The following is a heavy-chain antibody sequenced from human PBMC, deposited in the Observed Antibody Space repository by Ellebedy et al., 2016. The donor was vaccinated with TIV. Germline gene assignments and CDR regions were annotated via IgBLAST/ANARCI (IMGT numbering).Heavy chain of an antibody. V-gene: IGHV1-18*01. D-gene: IGHD3-10*01. CDR3: ARSRLGGGHWYFDF. J-gene: IGHJ2*01. CDR1: GYTFTRYG. Sequence: ASVKVSXXVSGYTFTRYGMSWVRQAAGQGREWMGWIAVYNGHTKYAQKFQDRVVMTTETATSTVYMELRSLRSDDTAVYYCARSRLGGGHWYFDFWGRGTLVTVSS. CDR2: IAVYNGHT.